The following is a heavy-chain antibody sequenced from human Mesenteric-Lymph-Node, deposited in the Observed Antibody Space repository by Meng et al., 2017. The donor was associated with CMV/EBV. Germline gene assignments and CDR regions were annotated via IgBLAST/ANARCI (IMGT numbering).Heavy chain of an antibody. D-gene: IGHD2-2*01. CDR3: ARGRCSSTSCYYLYYYYGMDV. CDR1: GGATSGYY. Sequence: SETLSLTCSVSGGATSGYYWSWIRQPPGKGLQWIGNIFYSGSTVYNPSLNSRITISVDTSKNQFSLKLSSVTAADTAVYYCARGRCSSTSCYYLYYYYGMDVWGQGTTVTVSS. J-gene: IGHJ6*02. V-gene: IGHV4-59*12. CDR2: IFYSGST.